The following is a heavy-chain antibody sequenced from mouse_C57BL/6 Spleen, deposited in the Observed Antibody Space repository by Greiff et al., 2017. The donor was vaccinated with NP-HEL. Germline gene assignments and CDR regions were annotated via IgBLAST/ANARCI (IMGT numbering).Heavy chain of an antibody. CDR3: ARHEDGSSCDY. CDR1: GYTFTEYT. CDR2: FYPGSGGI. V-gene: IGHV1-62-2*01. J-gene: IGHJ2*01. D-gene: IGHD1-1*01. Sequence: VNVVESGAELVKPGASVKLSCKASGYTFTEYTIHWVKQRSGQGLEWIGWFYPGSGGIKYNEKFKDKATLTVDKSSSTVYMELSSWTSEDAAVDVCARHEDGSSCDYWGQGTTLTVSS.